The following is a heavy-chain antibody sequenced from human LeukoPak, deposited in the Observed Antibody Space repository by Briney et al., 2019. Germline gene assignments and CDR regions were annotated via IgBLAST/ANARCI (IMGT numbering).Heavy chain of an antibody. V-gene: IGHV5-51*01. CDR2: IYPGDSDT. CDR3: ARQSAYGMAV. CDR1: GYSITNYW. J-gene: IGHJ6*02. Sequence: GAPLKISCKGSGYSITNYWIGWVREMPGKGLEWRGIIYPGDSDTRYSPSFQGQVTISADKSISTAYLQWSSLKASDTAMYYCARQSAYGMAVWGQGTTVTVSS.